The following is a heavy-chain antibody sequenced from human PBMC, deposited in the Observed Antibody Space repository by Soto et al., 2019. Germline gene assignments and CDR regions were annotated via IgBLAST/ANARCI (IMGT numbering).Heavy chain of an antibody. Sequence: PGGSLRLSCAASGVTFSDSYMTWIRPAPGKGLEWISYISSNGGYTKYADSVKGRFTISRDNAKDSVSLHMTSLRVEDTATYYCARAGITSRPENLDFWGRGTLVTLSS. CDR2: ISSNGGYT. CDR3: ARAGITSRPENLDF. V-gene: IGHV3-11*05. CDR1: GVTFSDSY. D-gene: IGHD1-20*01. J-gene: IGHJ4*02.